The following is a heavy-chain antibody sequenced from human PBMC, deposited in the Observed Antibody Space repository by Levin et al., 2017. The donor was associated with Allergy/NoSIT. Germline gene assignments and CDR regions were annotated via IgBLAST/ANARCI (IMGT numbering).Heavy chain of an antibody. CDR1: GFTFSHYA. D-gene: IGHD6-13*01. CDR2: IWYDGSNK. J-gene: IGHJ4*02. Sequence: LTGGSLRLSCAASGFTFSHYAMHWVRQAPGKGLEWVAVIWYDGSNKYHADSVKGRFTISRDNSKNTVYLQMNSLRVEDTAVYYCARDFGSEAVGHRRGGCDYWGQGTLVAVSS. CDR3: ARDFGSEAVGHRRGGCDY. V-gene: IGHV3-33*01.